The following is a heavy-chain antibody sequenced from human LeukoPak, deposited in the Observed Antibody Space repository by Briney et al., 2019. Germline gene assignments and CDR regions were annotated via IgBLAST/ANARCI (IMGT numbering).Heavy chain of an antibody. CDR3: AKRGVVIRVFLVGFHKEAYYFDS. Sequence: PGGSLRLSCAVSGITLSNYGMSWVRQAPGKGLEWVAGLSGSGGGTNYADSVQGRFTIARDNPKNTLYLQMNSLRDEDTAVYFCAKRGVVIRVFLVGFHKEAYYFDSWGQGALVTVSS. CDR2: LSGSGGGT. CDR1: GITLSNYG. V-gene: IGHV3-23*01. J-gene: IGHJ4*02. D-gene: IGHD3-10*01.